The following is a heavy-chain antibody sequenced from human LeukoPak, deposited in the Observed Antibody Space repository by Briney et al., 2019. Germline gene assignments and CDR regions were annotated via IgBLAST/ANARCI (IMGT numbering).Heavy chain of an antibody. CDR1: GGSFSGYY. CDR2: IHYSGST. D-gene: IGHD2-15*01. J-gene: IGHJ4*02. V-gene: IGHV4-59*01. CDR3: ARDRECIGGSCYSFDY. Sequence: PSETLSLTCAVYGGSFSGYYWSWIRQPPGKGLEWIGYIHYSGSTNYNPSLKSRVTISVDTSKNQFSLKLSSVTAADTAVYYCARDRECIGGSCYSFDYWGQGTLVTVSS.